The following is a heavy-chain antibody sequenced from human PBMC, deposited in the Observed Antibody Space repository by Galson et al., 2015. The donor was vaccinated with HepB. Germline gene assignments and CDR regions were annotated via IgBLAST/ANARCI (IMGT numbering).Heavy chain of an antibody. J-gene: IGHJ6*02. Sequence: SVKVSCKASGYTFTSYAMHWVRQAPGQRLEWMGWINAGNGNTKYSQKFQGRVTITRDTSASTAYMELSSLRSEDTAVYYCGVNWGSGPYYYYGMDVWGQGTTVTVSS. CDR1: GYTFTSYA. D-gene: IGHD3-16*01. V-gene: IGHV1-3*01. CDR3: GVNWGSGPYYYYGMDV. CDR2: INAGNGNT.